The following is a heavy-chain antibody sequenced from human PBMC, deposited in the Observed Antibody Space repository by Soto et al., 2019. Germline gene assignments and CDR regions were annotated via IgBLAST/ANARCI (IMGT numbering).Heavy chain of an antibody. D-gene: IGHD3-22*01. Sequence: PGGSLRLSGAASGFTFSSSTMSWVRQAPGKGLEWVSAISGSGGSTNYADYVKGRFTISRDSSKNTMFLQMDSLRAEDTAIYYCAKDKFGGDSSGYYPDAFDFWGQGTMVTVSS. J-gene: IGHJ3*01. CDR3: AKDKFGGDSSGYYPDAFDF. CDR2: ISGSGGST. V-gene: IGHV3-23*01. CDR1: GFTFSSST.